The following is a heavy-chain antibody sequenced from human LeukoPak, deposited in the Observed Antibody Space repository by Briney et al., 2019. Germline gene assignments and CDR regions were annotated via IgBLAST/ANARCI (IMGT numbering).Heavy chain of an antibody. D-gene: IGHD2-2*01. CDR2: IYTSGST. J-gene: IGHJ6*03. CDR3: ARDRRDYCSSTSCYPYYYCYYYMDV. V-gene: IGHV4-61*02. Sequence: PSQTLSLTCTVSGGSISSGSYYWGWIRQPAGKGLEWIGRIYTSGSTNYNPSLKSRVTISVDTSKNQFSLKLSSVTAADTAVYYCARDRRDYCSSTSCYPYYYCYYYMDVWGKGTTVTVSS. CDR1: GGSISSGSYY.